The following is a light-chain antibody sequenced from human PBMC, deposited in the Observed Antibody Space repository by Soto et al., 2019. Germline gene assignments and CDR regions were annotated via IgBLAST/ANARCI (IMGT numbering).Light chain of an antibody. J-gene: IGKJ5*01. CDR3: QQYNSYLIT. CDR2: KAS. Sequence: DIKMTQSPATLSASVGDRVTITCRASQSIGTWLAWYQQKPGKAPNLLIYKASSLQSGVPSRFSGSGSGTEFTLTINSLQPDDFATYYCQQYNSYLITFGQGTRLAIK. CDR1: QSIGTW. V-gene: IGKV1-5*03.